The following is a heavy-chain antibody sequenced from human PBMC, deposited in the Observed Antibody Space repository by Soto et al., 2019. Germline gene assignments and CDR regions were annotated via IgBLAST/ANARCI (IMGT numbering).Heavy chain of an antibody. CDR3: VTLDSYDSSGYYQTSVLLGFDI. D-gene: IGHD3-22*01. CDR2: ISSNGGST. Sequence: GGSLRLSCSASGFTFSSYAIHWVRQAPGKGLEYVSAISSNGGSTYYADSVKGRFTISRDNSKNTLYLQMSSLRAEDTAVYYCVTLDSYDSSGYYQTSVLLGFDIWGQGTMVTVSS. V-gene: IGHV3-64D*08. CDR1: GFTFSSYA. J-gene: IGHJ3*02.